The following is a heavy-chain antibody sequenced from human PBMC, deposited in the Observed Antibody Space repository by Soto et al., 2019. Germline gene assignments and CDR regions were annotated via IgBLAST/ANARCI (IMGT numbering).Heavy chain of an antibody. V-gene: IGHV1-18*03. D-gene: IGHD1-26*01. CDR3: ARPVGPPHYFDS. J-gene: IGHJ4*02. Sequence: GASVKVSCKASGYSFTSYGINWVRQAPGQGLEWMGWIIAYIGKTNYAQKLQGRVTMTADESTSTAYMELSSMRSEDMAVYYCARPVGPPHYFDSWGQGTLVTVSS. CDR2: IIAYIGKT. CDR1: GYSFTSYG.